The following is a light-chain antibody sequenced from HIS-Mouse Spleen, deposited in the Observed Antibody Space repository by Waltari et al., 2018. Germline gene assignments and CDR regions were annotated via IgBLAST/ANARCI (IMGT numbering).Light chain of an antibody. CDR2: EDS. Sequence: YELTQPPSVSVSPGQTARITCSGDALPKKYAYWYQQKSGQAPVLVIYEDSKRPAGIPERFSGSSSGTMATLTISGAQVEDEADYYWYSTDSSGNHRVFGGGTKLTVL. V-gene: IGLV3-10*01. CDR3: YSTDSSGNHRV. J-gene: IGLJ2*01. CDR1: ALPKKY.